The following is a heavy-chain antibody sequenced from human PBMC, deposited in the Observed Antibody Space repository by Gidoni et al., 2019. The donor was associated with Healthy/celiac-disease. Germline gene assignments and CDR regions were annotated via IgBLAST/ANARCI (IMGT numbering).Heavy chain of an antibody. Sequence: QVQLQESGPGLVKPSETLSLTCTVSGGSISSYYWSWIRQPPGKGLEWIGYIYYSGSTNYNPSLKSRVTISVDTSKNQFSLKLSSVTAADTAVYYCARDRGGAAAGGNFDYWGQGTLVTVSS. CDR3: ARDRGGAAAGGNFDY. J-gene: IGHJ4*02. V-gene: IGHV4-59*01. CDR1: GGSISSYY. CDR2: IYYSGST. D-gene: IGHD6-13*01.